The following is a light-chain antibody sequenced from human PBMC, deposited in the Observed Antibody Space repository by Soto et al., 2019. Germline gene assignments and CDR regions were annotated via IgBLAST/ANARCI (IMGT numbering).Light chain of an antibody. CDR3: QQYNSYWT. V-gene: IGKV1-5*01. CDR2: DAS. J-gene: IGKJ1*01. CDR1: QSISSW. Sequence: DIQMTQSPSTLSASVRDRVTITCRASQSISSWLAWYQKKPGKAPKLLIYDASSLKSGVPSRFCGSVSGTEFTLTISILQPDYFSTYYCQQYNSYWTFGQGTKVEIK.